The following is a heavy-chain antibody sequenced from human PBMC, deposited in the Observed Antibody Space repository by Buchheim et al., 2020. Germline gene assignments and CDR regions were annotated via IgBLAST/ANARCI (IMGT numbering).Heavy chain of an antibody. D-gene: IGHD6-19*01. CDR3: ARDRQWLVRGYGMDV. Sequence: QVQLVESGGGVVQPGRSLRLSCAASGFTFSSYAMHWVRQAPGKGLEWVAVISYDGSNKYYADSVKGRFTISRDNSKNTLYLQMNSLRAEDTAVYYCARDRQWLVRGYGMDVWGQGTT. CDR2: ISYDGSNK. J-gene: IGHJ6*02. V-gene: IGHV3-30-3*01. CDR1: GFTFSSYA.